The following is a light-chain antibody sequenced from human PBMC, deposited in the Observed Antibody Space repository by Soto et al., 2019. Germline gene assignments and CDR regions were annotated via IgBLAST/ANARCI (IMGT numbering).Light chain of an antibody. CDR2: EGS. CDR1: SSDVGSYNL. Sequence: QSALTQPASVSGPPGQSITISCTGTSSDVGSYNLVSWYQQHPGKAPKLMIYEGSKRPSGVSNRFSGSKSGNTPSLTISGLQAEDEADYYCCSYAGSSTFVFGGGTKLTVL. CDR3: CSYAGSSTFV. J-gene: IGLJ2*01. V-gene: IGLV2-23*03.